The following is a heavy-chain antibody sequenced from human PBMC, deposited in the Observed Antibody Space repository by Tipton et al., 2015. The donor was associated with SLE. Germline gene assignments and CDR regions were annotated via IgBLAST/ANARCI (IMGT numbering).Heavy chain of an antibody. CDR3: ARHEFWGGVLYFDW. CDR1: GVSISSRSYY. J-gene: IGHJ4*02. CDR2: VFYRGST. Sequence: TLSLTCTVSGVSISSRSYYWGWVRQPPGKGLEWIGSVFYRGSTRYNPSFQSRVTVSVDTSKNEFSLKVASVTAADTAVYYCARHEFWGGVLYFDWWGQGTLATVSS. D-gene: IGHD3-16*01. V-gene: IGHV4-39*01.